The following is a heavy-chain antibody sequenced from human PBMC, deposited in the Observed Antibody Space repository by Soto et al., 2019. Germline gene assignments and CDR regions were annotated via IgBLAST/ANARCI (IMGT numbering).Heavy chain of an antibody. J-gene: IGHJ4*02. Sequence: SETLSLTCAVSGYSISSGYYWGWIRQPPGKGLEWIGSIYHSGSTYYNPSLKSRVTISVDTSKNQFSLKLSSVTAADTAVYYCARVRDGYMGQFDYWGQGTLVAVSS. CDR2: IYHSGST. CDR1: GYSISSGYY. V-gene: IGHV4-38-2*01. D-gene: IGHD5-12*01. CDR3: ARVRDGYMGQFDY.